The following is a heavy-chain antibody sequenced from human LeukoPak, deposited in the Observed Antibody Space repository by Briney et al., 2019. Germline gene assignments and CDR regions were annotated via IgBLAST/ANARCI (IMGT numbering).Heavy chain of an antibody. CDR2: IYYSGST. Sequence: ESSETLSLTCTVSGYSISSGYYWGWIRQPPGKGLEWIGSIYYSGSTYYNPSLKSRVTISVDTSKNQFSLKLSSVTAADTAVYYCARHLMFRYFDWLLSEKEYYFDYWGQGTLVTVSS. J-gene: IGHJ4*02. V-gene: IGHV4-38-2*02. D-gene: IGHD3-9*01. CDR3: ARHLMFRYFDWLLSEKEYYFDY. CDR1: GYSISSGYY.